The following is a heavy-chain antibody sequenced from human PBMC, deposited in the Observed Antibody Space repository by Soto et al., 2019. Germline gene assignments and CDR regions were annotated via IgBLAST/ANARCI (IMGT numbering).Heavy chain of an antibody. J-gene: IGHJ4*02. CDR3: AKGGRQWLVTSDFNY. D-gene: IGHD6-19*01. CDR1: GFSFSSYA. Sequence: GGSLRLSYAASGFSFSSYAMHWVRQAPGKGLEWVAVVSHDGRNTHYADSVKGRFTISRDSSKNTVSLEMTSLRAEDTAVYYCAKGGRQWLVTSDFNYWGQGALVTVSS. V-gene: IGHV3-30*18. CDR2: VSHDGRNT.